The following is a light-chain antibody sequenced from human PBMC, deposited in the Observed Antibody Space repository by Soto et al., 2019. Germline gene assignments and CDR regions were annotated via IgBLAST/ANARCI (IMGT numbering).Light chain of an antibody. CDR3: QQLNSYLFT. J-gene: IGKJ3*01. Sequence: EIVLTQSPGTLSLSPGERATLSCRASQSVISTYFAWYQHKPGQAPRLLIYATSTRATGVPDRFSGSGSGTDFTLTISRLEPEDFATYYCQQLNSYLFTFGPGTKVDIK. V-gene: IGKV3D-20*02. CDR2: ATS. CDR1: QSVISTY.